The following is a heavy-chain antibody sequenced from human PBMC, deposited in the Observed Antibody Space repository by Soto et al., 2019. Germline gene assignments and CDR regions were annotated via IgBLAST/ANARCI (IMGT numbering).Heavy chain of an antibody. D-gene: IGHD3-3*01. Sequence: QVQLVESGGGVVQPGRSLRLSCAASGFTFSSYGMHWVRQAPGKGLEWVAVISYDGSNKYYADSVKGRFTISRDNSTNTLYLQMNSLRAEDTAVYYCAKIGHYDFWRSSGMDVWGQGTTVTVSS. J-gene: IGHJ6*02. CDR2: ISYDGSNK. V-gene: IGHV3-30*18. CDR1: GFTFSSYG. CDR3: AKIGHYDFWRSSGMDV.